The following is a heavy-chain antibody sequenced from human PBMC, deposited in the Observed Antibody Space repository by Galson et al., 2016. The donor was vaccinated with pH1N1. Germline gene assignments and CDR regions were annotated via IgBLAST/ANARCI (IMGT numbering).Heavy chain of an antibody. D-gene: IGHD3-9*01. Sequence: SVKVSCKASGGTFSNYAISWVRQAPGQGLEWMGGIIPMYGRTDYAQKFQGTVTITADKATSTAYMELSSVRLEDTAVYYCAKTENVYDILTGSGSYYGMDVGGPGTAVTVSS. CDR2: IIPMYGRT. V-gene: IGHV1-69*06. J-gene: IGHJ6*02. CDR3: AKTENVYDILTGSGSYYGMDV. CDR1: GGTFSNYA.